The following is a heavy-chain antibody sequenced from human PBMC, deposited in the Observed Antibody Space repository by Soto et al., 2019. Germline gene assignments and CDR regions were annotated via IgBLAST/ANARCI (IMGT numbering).Heavy chain of an antibody. CDR3: ARESEDRTSNFDY. V-gene: IGHV3-21*01. CDR2: ISSTTNYI. Sequence: EVQLVESGGGLVKPGGSLRLSCAASGFTFTRYSMNWVRQAPGKGLEWVSSISSTTNYIYYGDSMKGRVTISRDNAKKSRYVERNSLRAEDTAVYYCARESEDRTSNFDYWGQGTLVTVPS. J-gene: IGHJ4*02. CDR1: GFTFTRYS.